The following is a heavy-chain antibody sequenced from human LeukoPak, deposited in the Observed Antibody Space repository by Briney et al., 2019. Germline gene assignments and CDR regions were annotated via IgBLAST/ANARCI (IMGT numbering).Heavy chain of an antibody. D-gene: IGHD4-17*01. Sequence: PGGSLRLSCAASGFTFSSYGMHWVRQAPGKGLEWVSSISSSSSYIYYADSVKGRFTISRDNAKNSLYLQMNSLRAEDTAVYYCARLSHDYGDYPLWYYYYYYYMDVWGKGTTVTVSS. CDR2: ISSSSSYI. CDR1: GFTFSSYG. V-gene: IGHV3-21*01. J-gene: IGHJ6*03. CDR3: ARLSHDYGDYPLWYYYYYYYMDV.